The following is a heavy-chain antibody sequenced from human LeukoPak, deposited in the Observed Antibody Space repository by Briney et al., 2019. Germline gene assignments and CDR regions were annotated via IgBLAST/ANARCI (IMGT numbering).Heavy chain of an antibody. D-gene: IGHD3-16*01. V-gene: IGHV3-23*01. CDR1: GFTFSSYA. Sequence: GGSLRLSCAASGFTFSSYAMSWVRQAPGKGLEWVSAISGSGGSTYYADSVKGRFTISRDNSKNTLYLQMNSLRAEDTAVYYCAKPLKVGGAGQPPYFDYWGQGTLVTVSS. J-gene: IGHJ4*02. CDR3: AKPLKVGGAGQPPYFDY. CDR2: ISGSGGST.